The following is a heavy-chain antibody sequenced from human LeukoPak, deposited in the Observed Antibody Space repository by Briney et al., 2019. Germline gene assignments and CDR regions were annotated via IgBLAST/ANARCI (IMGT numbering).Heavy chain of an antibody. Sequence: HPGGSLRLPCAASGFTFSNYAMSWVRQAPGKGLEWVSTLGGRGVLTYYADSVRGRFTVSRDNSKNTLYLQMNSLRAEDTAVYYCARRDVSGYYALDSWGQGFLVTVSS. CDR2: LGGRGVLT. J-gene: IGHJ4*02. CDR3: ARRDVSGYYALDS. V-gene: IGHV3-23*01. CDR1: GFTFSNYA. D-gene: IGHD3-22*01.